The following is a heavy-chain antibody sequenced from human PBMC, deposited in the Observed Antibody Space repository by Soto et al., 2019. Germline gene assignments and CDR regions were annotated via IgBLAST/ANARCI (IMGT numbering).Heavy chain of an antibody. V-gene: IGHV4-34*01. CDR1: GGSFSGYY. Sequence: PSETLSLTCAVYGGSFSGYYWSWIRQPPGKGLEWIGEINHSGSTNYNPSLKSRVTISVDTSKNQFSLKLSSVTAADTAVYYCARGYFTGFYYYYMDVWGKGTTVTVSS. CDR2: INHSGST. CDR3: ARGYFTGFYYYYMDV. J-gene: IGHJ6*03.